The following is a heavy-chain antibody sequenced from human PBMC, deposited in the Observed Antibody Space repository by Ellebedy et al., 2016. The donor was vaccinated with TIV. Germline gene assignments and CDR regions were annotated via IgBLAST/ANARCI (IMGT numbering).Heavy chain of an antibody. Sequence: ASVKVSXKASGYTFTNFGISWVRQAPGQGLEWMGWVSPYNGNTNYVQKFQARVTMTTDTSTSTAYMELRSLRSDDTALYFCARDSDYGGVTNHWYFNLWGRGTLVTVSS. V-gene: IGHV1-18*01. CDR1: GYTFTNFG. CDR2: VSPYNGNT. CDR3: ARDSDYGGVTNHWYFNL. J-gene: IGHJ2*01. D-gene: IGHD4-23*01.